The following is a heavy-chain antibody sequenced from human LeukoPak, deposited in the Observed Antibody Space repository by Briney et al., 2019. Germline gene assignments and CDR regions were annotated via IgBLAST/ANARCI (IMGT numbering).Heavy chain of an antibody. CDR2: ISAYNGNT. J-gene: IGHJ4*02. Sequence: GASVKVSCKASGYTFTSYGISWVRQAPGQGLEWMGWISAYNGNTNYAQKLQGRVTMTTDTSTSTAYMELRSLRSDDTAVYYCARDRRYYGSGSSGYWGQGTLVIVSS. CDR3: ARDRRYYGSGSSGY. CDR1: GYTFTSYG. D-gene: IGHD3-10*01. V-gene: IGHV1-18*01.